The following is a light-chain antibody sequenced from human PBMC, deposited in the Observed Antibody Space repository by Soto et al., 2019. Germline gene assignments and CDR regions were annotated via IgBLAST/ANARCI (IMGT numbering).Light chain of an antibody. J-gene: IGKJ1*01. Sequence: DIVLTQSPDSLAVSLGERATINCKSGQRVLYNSLAWYQKKPGQPPKVLIYWASTRESGVPDRFSGSGSGTDFTLTISSLQAEDVALYFCHQYYDTPWTFGQGTKV. CDR1: QRVLYNS. CDR2: WAS. CDR3: HQYYDTPWT. V-gene: IGKV4-1*01.